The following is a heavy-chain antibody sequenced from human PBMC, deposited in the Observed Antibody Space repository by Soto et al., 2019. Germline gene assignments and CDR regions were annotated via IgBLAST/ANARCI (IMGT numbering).Heavy chain of an antibody. V-gene: IGHV1-18*01. CDR1: GYTFTSFG. Sequence: QVQLVQSGAEVKKPGASVKVSCKASGYTFTSFGISWVRQAPGQGLEWMGWISAYNGNTNYAENLQGRVTMTTDTSTSTAYMELRSLRSDDAAVYYCARDHRGGTDAFDIWGQGTMVIVSS. CDR2: ISAYNGNT. J-gene: IGHJ3*02. D-gene: IGHD2-15*01. CDR3: ARDHRGGTDAFDI.